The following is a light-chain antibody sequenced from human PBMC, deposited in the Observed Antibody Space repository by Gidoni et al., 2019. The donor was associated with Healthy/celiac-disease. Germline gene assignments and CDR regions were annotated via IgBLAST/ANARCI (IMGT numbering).Light chain of an antibody. J-gene: IGKJ1*01. CDR3: QQYYSTLWT. V-gene: IGKV4-1*01. CDR1: QSVLYSSNNKNY. Sequence: VMTQSPDSLAVSLGESATINCKSSQSVLYSSNNKNYLAWYQQKPGQPPKLLIYWASTRESGVPDRFSGSGSGTDFTLTISSLQAEDVAVYYCQQYYSTLWTFGQGTKVEIK. CDR2: WAS.